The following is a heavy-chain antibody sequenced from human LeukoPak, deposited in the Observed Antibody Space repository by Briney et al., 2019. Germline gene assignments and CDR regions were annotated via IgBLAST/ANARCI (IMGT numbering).Heavy chain of an antibody. Sequence: GGSLRLSCAVSGFTVSSNYFSWVRQAPGKGLEWVSVIYTEGTTYYADSVKGRFIISRDNSKNTGYLQMNSLRVEDTAVYYCASEGDWGQGTLVTVSS. CDR1: GFTVSSNY. D-gene: IGHD3-16*01. CDR2: IYTEGTT. CDR3: ASEGD. V-gene: IGHV3-66*02. J-gene: IGHJ4*02.